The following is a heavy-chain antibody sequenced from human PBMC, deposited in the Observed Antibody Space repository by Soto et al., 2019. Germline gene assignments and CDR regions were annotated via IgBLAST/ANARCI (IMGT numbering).Heavy chain of an antibody. CDR1: GGSISTSNW. CDR3: ARGIRTWGEYVHNSFDP. V-gene: IGHV4-4*02. D-gene: IGHD3-16*01. J-gene: IGHJ5*02. CDR2: IYHTGTT. Sequence: QVQLQESGPGLVKPSETLSLTCAVSGGSISTSNWWSWVRQPPEKGLDWIGEIYHTGTTNYNPSSKSRVNISVDTSKTPLSLNLRSVTAADTAVYYCARGIRTWGEYVHNSFDPWGQGTLVTVSS.